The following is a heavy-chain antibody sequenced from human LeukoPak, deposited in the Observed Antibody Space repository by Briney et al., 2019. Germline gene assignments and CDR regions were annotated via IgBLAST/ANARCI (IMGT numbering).Heavy chain of an antibody. CDR3: VKDSSHHDY. CDR2: ISGSGTST. CDR1: GITFSTYA. Sequence: QPGGSLRLSCAASGITFSTYAMSWVRQAPGKGLEWVSAISGSGTSTYYADFVKGRFTISRDNSKNTLYLQINSLRAEDTAVYYCVKDSSHHDYWGQGTLVTVSS. V-gene: IGHV3-23*01. J-gene: IGHJ4*02. D-gene: IGHD6-6*01.